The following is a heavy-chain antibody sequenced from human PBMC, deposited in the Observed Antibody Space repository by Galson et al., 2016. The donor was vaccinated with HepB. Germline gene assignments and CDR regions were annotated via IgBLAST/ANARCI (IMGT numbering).Heavy chain of an antibody. CDR3: TRWGTY. D-gene: IGHD7-27*01. CDR2: INPSGST. V-gene: IGHV4-34*01. J-gene: IGHJ4*02. Sequence: LSLTCVVYGGSFSGYFWGWIRQPPGKGLEWIGEINPSGSTNYNPSLKSRVTISVDTSKNQFSLKLSSVTAADTAVYYCTRWGTYWGLGALVTVSS. CDR1: GGSFSGYF.